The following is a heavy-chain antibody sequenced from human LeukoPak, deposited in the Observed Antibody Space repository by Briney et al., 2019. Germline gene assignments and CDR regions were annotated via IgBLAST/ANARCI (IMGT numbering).Heavy chain of an antibody. CDR1: GFTFSSYS. J-gene: IGHJ4*02. D-gene: IGHD2-21*02. CDR2: ISSSRNTI. Sequence: GGALRLSCAASGFTFSSYSMNWVRQAPGKGLEWVSYISSSRNTIYYADSVKGRFTISRDNAKNSLFLQMNSLRDEDTSVYYCARAVTVVTRGGLVFDYWGQGTLVTVSS. CDR3: ARAVTVVTRGGLVFDY. V-gene: IGHV3-48*02.